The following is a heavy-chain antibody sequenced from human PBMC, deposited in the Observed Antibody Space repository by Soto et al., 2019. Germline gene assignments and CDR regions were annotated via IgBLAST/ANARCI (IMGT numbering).Heavy chain of an antibody. CDR1: GYSFTSYW. CDR2: IYPGDSDI. CDR3: ARQLPYGGNSYYGMDV. Sequence: RGESLKISCKGSGYSFTSYWIGWVRQMPGKGLEWMGIIYPGDSDIRYSPSFQGQVTISADKSISTAYLQWSGLKASDTAIYYCARQLPYGGNSYYGMDVWGQGTTVTVSS. J-gene: IGHJ6*02. D-gene: IGHD2-15*01. V-gene: IGHV5-51*01.